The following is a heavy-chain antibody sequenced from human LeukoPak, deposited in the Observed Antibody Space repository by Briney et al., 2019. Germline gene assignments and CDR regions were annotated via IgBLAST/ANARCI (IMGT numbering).Heavy chain of an antibody. CDR2: ISWNSGSI. Sequence: GGSLRLSCAASGFTFDDYAMHWVRQAPGKGLEWVSGISWNSGSIGYADSAKGRFTISRDNAKNSLYLQMNSLRAEDTALYYCAKETIVVVPAALGRSYGMDVWGQGTTVTVSS. V-gene: IGHV3-9*01. CDR3: AKETIVVVPAALGRSYGMDV. D-gene: IGHD2-2*01. CDR1: GFTFDDYA. J-gene: IGHJ6*02.